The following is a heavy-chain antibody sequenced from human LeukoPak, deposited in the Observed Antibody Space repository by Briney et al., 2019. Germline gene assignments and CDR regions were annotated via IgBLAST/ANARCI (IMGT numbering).Heavy chain of an antibody. CDR1: GVTFSSYG. Sequence: PGGSLRLSCAASGVTFSSYGMHWVRQAPGKGLEWVALISSDGKDKLYGDSVKGRFTISRDDSKSTLYLQMNSLRAEDTAVYYCTTKVIRGNSGDDYDDWGQGTLVTASS. V-gene: IGHV3-30*03. J-gene: IGHJ4*02. D-gene: IGHD5-12*01. CDR2: ISSDGKDK. CDR3: TTKVIRGNSGDDYDD.